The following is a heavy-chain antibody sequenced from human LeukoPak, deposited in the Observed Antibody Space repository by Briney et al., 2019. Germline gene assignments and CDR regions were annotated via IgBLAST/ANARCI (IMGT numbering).Heavy chain of an antibody. J-gene: IGHJ4*02. CDR2: ISGSGGST. CDR3: AKELGNSYYDSSGSRN. CDR1: GFTFSSYA. D-gene: IGHD3-22*01. Sequence: GGSLRLSCAASGFTFSSYAMSWVRQAPGKGLEWVSAISGSGGSTYYADSVKGRFTISRDNSKNTLYLQMNSLRAEDTAVYYCAKELGNSYYDSSGSRNWGQGTLVTVSS. V-gene: IGHV3-23*01.